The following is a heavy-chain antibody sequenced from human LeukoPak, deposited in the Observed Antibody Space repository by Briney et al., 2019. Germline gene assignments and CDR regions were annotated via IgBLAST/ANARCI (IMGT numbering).Heavy chain of an antibody. Sequence: PGRSLRLSCAASGFTFSNYGIHWVRQAPGKGLEWVAVISYDGNNKYYADSVKGRFTISRDNSKNTLFLQMNSLRAEDTAVYYCAKDTFDAFDIWGQGTMVTVSS. CDR1: GFTFSNYG. V-gene: IGHV3-30*18. D-gene: IGHD2/OR15-2a*01. CDR2: ISYDGNNK. CDR3: AKDTFDAFDI. J-gene: IGHJ3*02.